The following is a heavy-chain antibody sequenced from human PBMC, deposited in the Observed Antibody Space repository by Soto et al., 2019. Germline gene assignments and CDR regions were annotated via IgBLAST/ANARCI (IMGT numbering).Heavy chain of an antibody. D-gene: IGHD2-8*01. CDR2: IMPIFGTA. CDR1: GGTFSSYA. Sequence: QVQLVQSGAEVKKPGSSVKVSCKASGGTFSSYAISWVRQAPGQGLEWMGGIMPIFGTANYAQKFQGRVTMTADESTSTAYMELSSLRSEDTAVYYCAREKTEGGYCTNGVCYTFDYWGQGTLVTVSS. CDR3: AREKTEGGYCTNGVCYTFDY. J-gene: IGHJ4*02. V-gene: IGHV1-69*01.